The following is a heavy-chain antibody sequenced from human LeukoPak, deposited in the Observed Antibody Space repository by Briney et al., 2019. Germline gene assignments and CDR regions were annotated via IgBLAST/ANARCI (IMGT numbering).Heavy chain of an antibody. J-gene: IGHJ6*03. D-gene: IGHD6-13*01. V-gene: IGHV4-61*05. CDR2: IYYSGST. Sequence: RSSETLSLTCTVSGGSISTSSYYWGWVRQPPGKGLEWIGYIYYSGSTNYNPSLKSRVTISVDTSKNQFSLKLSSVTAADTAVYYCARGRRRDSSWPHYYYYYYMDVWGKGTTVTVSS. CDR1: GGSISTSSYY. CDR3: ARGRRRDSSWPHYYYYYYMDV.